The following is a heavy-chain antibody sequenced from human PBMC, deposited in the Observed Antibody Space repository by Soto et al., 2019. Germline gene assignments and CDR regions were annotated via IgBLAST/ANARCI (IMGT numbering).Heavy chain of an antibody. CDR1: GFTFSGFA. CDR3: TSPSSCWYCECC. D-gene: IGHD6-19*01. J-gene: IGHJ4*02. Sequence: HPGGSLRLSCAASGFTFSGFAMHWVRQASGKGLEWVGRIRSKANSYATAYAASVKGRFTISRDDSKNTAYLQMNRLKTDDSALYDCTSPSSCWYCECCCGQVTLV. V-gene: IGHV3-73*01. CDR2: IRSKANSYAT.